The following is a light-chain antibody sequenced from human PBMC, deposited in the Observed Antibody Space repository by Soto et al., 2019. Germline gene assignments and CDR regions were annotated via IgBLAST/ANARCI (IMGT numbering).Light chain of an antibody. Sequence: EIVLTQSPGTLSLSPGDRATLSCRASQSVSYYDASSRATGVPDRFSGSGSGTDFTLTISRLEPEDFAVYYCQHCQPYGDSTPLTFGGGTKVEIK. J-gene: IGKJ4*01. V-gene: IGKV3-20*01. CDR2: DAS. CDR3: QHCQPYGDSTPLT. CDR1: QSVSY.